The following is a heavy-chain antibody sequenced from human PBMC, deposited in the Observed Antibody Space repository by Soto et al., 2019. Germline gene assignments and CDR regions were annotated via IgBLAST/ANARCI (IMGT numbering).Heavy chain of an antibody. Sequence: GASVKVSCKASGGTFSSYAISWVRQAPGQGLEWMGGIIPIFGTANYAQKFQGRVTITADKSTSTAYMELSSLRSEDTAVYYCAREIPTTLNYFDYWGQGTLVTVSS. CDR2: IIPIFGTA. V-gene: IGHV1-69*06. CDR1: GGTFSSYA. D-gene: IGHD1-7*01. CDR3: AREIPTTLNYFDY. J-gene: IGHJ4*02.